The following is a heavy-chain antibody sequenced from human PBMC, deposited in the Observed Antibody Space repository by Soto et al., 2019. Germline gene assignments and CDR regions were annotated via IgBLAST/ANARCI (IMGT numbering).Heavy chain of an antibody. V-gene: IGHV4-4*02. CDR2: TYHSGST. CDR3: ASIAAPGSFDY. CDR1: GGSSSSSHW. D-gene: IGHD6-13*01. J-gene: IGHJ4*02. Sequence: QVQLQQSGPGLVKPSGTLSLTCAVSGGSSSSSHWWSWVRQAPGKWLEWIGATYHSGSTNYNPSLKSRVTISVYKSKNHFSLKLSSVNAADTAVYYCASIAAPGSFDYWVQGTLGTFCS.